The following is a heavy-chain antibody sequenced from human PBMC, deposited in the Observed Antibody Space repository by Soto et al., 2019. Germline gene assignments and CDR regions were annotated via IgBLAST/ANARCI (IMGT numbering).Heavy chain of an antibody. CDR1: AGTFSSHS. CDR2: VIYLFRTA. D-gene: IGHD4-17*01. CDR3: ASEVGYGAFPAALLD. V-gene: IGHV1-69*13. Sequence: SFKGSCKASAGTFSSHSMNWVRQSPGQGLEWMGRVIYLFRTANYAHNFKGRVTITADQSTSTAYMEITSMRSDDKAVYYCASEVGYGAFPAALLDWGPGTLV. J-gene: IGHJ4*02.